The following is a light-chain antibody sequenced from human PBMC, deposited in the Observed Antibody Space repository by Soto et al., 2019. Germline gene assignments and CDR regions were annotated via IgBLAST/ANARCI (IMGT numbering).Light chain of an antibody. CDR2: DAS. Sequence: EVVLTQSPATLSLSPGERATLSCRASQSVSSYVAWYQQKPGQAPRLLIYDASNRATGIPARFSGSGSGTDFTLTISSLEPEDFAVYYCQQRAKWPPLTFGGGTKVEIK. CDR3: QQRAKWPPLT. CDR1: QSVSSY. J-gene: IGKJ4*01. V-gene: IGKV3-11*01.